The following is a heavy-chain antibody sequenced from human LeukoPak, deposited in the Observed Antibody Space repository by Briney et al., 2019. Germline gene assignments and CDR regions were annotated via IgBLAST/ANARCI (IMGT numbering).Heavy chain of an antibody. CDR3: TRSGYRHPYHFDS. D-gene: IGHD3-22*01. CDR2: LYTGGGT. Sequence: GGSLRLSCAASGFTFSSFEMKWVRQAPGKGLEWVSVLYTGGGTDHADSVKGRFTISRDNSKNTLSLQMNSLRVEDTAIYYCTRSGYRHPYHFDSWGQGTLVTVSS. CDR1: GFTFSSFE. V-gene: IGHV3-53*01. J-gene: IGHJ4*02.